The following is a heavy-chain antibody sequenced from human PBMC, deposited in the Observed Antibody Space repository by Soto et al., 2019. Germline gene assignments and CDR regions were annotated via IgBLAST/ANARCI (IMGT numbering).Heavy chain of an antibody. D-gene: IGHD5-18*01. CDR3: ARCIQEDFYYGMDV. Sequence: QAQLVQSGAEVKKPGASVKVSCKASGYAFYSHSISWVRQAPGQGLEWMGRISADNINTKYAQKFRGRVTMTTDTSTSTVYMELRNVRSDDTAVYYCARCIQEDFYYGMDVWGQGTTVTVSS. CDR2: ISADNINT. V-gene: IGHV1-18*01. J-gene: IGHJ6*02. CDR1: GYAFYSHS.